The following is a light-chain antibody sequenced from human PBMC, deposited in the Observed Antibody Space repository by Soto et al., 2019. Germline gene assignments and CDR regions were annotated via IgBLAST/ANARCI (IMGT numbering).Light chain of an antibody. Sequence: EIVLTQSPATLSLSPGERATLSCRASQSVSSYLAWYQQKPGQAPRLLIYDAYNMATGIPARFSASGSGTDFTLTITSPEPEDFAVYYCQQRSNWPPWTFGQGTKVEIK. V-gene: IGKV3-11*01. CDR2: DAY. J-gene: IGKJ1*01. CDR3: QQRSNWPPWT. CDR1: QSVSSY.